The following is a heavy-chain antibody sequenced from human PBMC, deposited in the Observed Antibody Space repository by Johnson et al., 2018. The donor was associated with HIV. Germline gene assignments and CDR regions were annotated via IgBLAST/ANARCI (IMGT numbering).Heavy chain of an antibody. CDR3: ARDRRDVSSSRWFGPTRRAFDI. V-gene: IGHV3-66*01. J-gene: IGHJ3*02. CDR1: GFTVSSNY. D-gene: IGHD6-6*01. Sequence: VLLVESGGGLVQPGGSLRLSCAASGFTVSSNYMSWVRQAPGKGLEWVSVIYSGGSTYYADSVTGRFTISSANSKNTLYLQMNSLRAEDTAVYYCARDRRDVSSSRWFGPTRRAFDIWGQGTMVTVSS. CDR2: IYSGGST.